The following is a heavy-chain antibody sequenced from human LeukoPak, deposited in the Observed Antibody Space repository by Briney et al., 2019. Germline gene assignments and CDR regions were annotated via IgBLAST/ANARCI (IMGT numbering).Heavy chain of an antibody. CDR2: INHSGST. Sequence: SETLSLTCAVYGGSFSGYYWSWIRQPPGKGLEWIGEINHSGSTNYNPSLKSRVTISVDTSKNQFSLKLGSVTAADTAVYYCASSIYGSGSYYSSWGQGTLVTVSS. J-gene: IGHJ5*02. V-gene: IGHV4-34*01. CDR3: ASSIYGSGSYYSS. D-gene: IGHD3-10*01. CDR1: GGSFSGYY.